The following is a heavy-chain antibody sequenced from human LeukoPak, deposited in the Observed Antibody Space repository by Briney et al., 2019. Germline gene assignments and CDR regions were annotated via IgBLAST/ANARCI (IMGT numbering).Heavy chain of an antibody. CDR2: ISYDGSNK. J-gene: IGHJ4*02. CDR1: GFTFSSYA. D-gene: IGHD3-22*01. V-gene: IGHV3-30-3*01. CDR3: ARDVDSSGYLDY. Sequence: GGSLRLSCAASGFTFSSYAMHWVRQAPGKGLEWVAVISYDGSNKYYADSVKGRFTISRDNSKNTLYLQMNSLRAEDTAVYYCARDVDSSGYLDYWGQGTLVTVSS.